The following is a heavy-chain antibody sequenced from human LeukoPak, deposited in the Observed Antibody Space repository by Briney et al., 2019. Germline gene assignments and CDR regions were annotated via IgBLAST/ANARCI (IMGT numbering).Heavy chain of an antibody. CDR1: GGSIGSYY. CDR3: ARYTAMVAFHAHGFDI. CDR2: ISYSGST. V-gene: IGHV4-59*01. J-gene: IGHJ3*02. D-gene: IGHD5-18*01. Sequence: SETLSLTCTVSGGSIGSYYWSWIRQPPGKGLEWIGYISYSGSTNYNPSLKSRVTISVDTSKNQFSLKLNSVTAADTAVYYCARYTAMVAFHAHGFDIWGRGTMVTVSS.